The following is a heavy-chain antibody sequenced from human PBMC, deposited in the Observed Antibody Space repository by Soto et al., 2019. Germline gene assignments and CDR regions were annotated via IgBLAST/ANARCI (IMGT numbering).Heavy chain of an antibody. CDR3: ARGKANYDILTGYRGGHSGYDNYYYGMDV. CDR1: GGTFSSYA. V-gene: IGHV1-69*12. CDR2: IIPIFGTA. D-gene: IGHD3-9*01. J-gene: IGHJ6*02. Sequence: QVQLVQSGAAVKKPGSSVKVSCKASGGTFSSYAISWVRQAPGQGLEWMGGIIPIFGTANYAQKFQGRVTITADESTSTAYMELSSLTSEDTAVYYCARGKANYDILTGYRGGHSGYDNYYYGMDVWGQGTTVTVSS.